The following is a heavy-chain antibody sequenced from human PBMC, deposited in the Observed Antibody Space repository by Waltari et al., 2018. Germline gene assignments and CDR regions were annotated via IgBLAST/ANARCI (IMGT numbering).Heavy chain of an antibody. D-gene: IGHD3-9*01. CDR2: IRGSGDSP. Sequence: EMQLLESGGGLVQPGGSLRLSCEGSGFTFSDYAMSWVRQAPGKGLEWVSAIRGSGDSPYYAESVKGRFTISRDKSKNTLYLQMNSLRAEDTAVYYCAKDWRRRLDYLDWLLFALDYWGQGTLVTVSS. CDR3: AKDWRRRLDYLDWLLFALDY. J-gene: IGHJ4*02. V-gene: IGHV3-23*01. CDR1: GFTFSDYA.